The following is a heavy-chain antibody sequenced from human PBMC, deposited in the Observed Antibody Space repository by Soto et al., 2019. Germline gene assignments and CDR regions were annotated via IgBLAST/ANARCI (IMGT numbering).Heavy chain of an antibody. CDR1: GGSISSYY. V-gene: IGHV4-59*01. J-gene: IGHJ6*02. Sequence: PSETLSLTCTVSGGSISSYYWSWIRQPPGKGLEWIGYIYYSGSTNYNPSLKSRVTISVDTSKNQFSLKLSSVTAADTAVYYCARSLYSSSYHYYCGMDVWGQGTTVTVSS. CDR2: IYYSGST. D-gene: IGHD6-6*01. CDR3: ARSLYSSSYHYYCGMDV.